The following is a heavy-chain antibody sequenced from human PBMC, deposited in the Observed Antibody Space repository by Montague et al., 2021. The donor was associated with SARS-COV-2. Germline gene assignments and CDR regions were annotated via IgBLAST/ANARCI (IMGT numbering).Heavy chain of an antibody. Sequence: SETLSLTCTVPSPGLEKKPYGGDWVRQRLEKGTVWIRILCYSGLTYSNPSLGSRVAVSIDTSRNQFPVELRSVAANDTAVYYCARHVGSYNTGLQYWGRGSLVTVAS. CDR3: ARHVGSYNTGLQY. D-gene: IGHD1-14*01. J-gene: IGHJ4*01. CDR1: SPGLEKKPYG. V-gene: IGHV4-39*01. CDR2: LCYSGLT.